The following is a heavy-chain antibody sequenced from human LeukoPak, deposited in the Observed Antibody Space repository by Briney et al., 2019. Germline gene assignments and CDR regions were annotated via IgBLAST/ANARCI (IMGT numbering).Heavy chain of an antibody. CDR2: IIPIFGTA. Sequence: ASVKVSCKASGGTFSSYAISWVRQAPGQGLEWVGGIIPIFGTANYAQEFQGRVTITADESTSTAYMELSSLRSEDTAVYYCARAPIQTSAFNWFDPWGQGTLVTVSS. J-gene: IGHJ5*02. CDR3: ARAPIQTSAFNWFDP. CDR1: GGTFSSYA. V-gene: IGHV1-69*13.